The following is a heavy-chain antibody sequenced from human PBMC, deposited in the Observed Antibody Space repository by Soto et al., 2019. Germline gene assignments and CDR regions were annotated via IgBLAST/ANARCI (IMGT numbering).Heavy chain of an antibody. Sequence: GWSLRLSCAASGFTFSSYVMSWARQAPGKGLEWVSGIRGSGDSTYYADSVKGRFTISRDNSKNTLYLQMSGLRAEDTAIYYCAKDRCSSTSCRLFPTNQGTGIWGQGTMVTVSS. D-gene: IGHD2-2*01. J-gene: IGHJ3*02. CDR3: AKDRCSSTSCRLFPTNQGTGI. V-gene: IGHV3-23*01. CDR2: IRGSGDST. CDR1: GFTFSSYV.